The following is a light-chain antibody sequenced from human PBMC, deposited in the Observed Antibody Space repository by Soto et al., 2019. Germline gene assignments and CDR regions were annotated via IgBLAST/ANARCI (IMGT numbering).Light chain of an antibody. Sequence: EIVLTQSPGTLSLSPGERATLSCRASQRVSANYLAWYQQKPGQAPRLLIYDASSRATGPPDRFSGSGSQTDFTLTISRLEPEDFAVYYCLQYGSAPRTFGQGTKVEIK. CDR2: DAS. J-gene: IGKJ1*01. CDR3: LQYGSAPRT. V-gene: IGKV3-20*01. CDR1: QRVSANY.